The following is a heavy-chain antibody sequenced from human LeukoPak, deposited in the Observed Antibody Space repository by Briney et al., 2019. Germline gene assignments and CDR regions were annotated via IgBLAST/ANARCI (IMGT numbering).Heavy chain of an antibody. CDR3: AKDPHRFHIAVAGTGWFDP. CDR1: GLNFKSYG. V-gene: IGHV3-30*18. CDR2: ISYDRSNK. Sequence: SVTLSCSASGLNFKSYGMHWLRQAPGKGLEGVAAISYDRSNKYYADSVKGRFTISRDNSKNTLYLQMSSLRAEDTAVYYCAKDPHRFHIAVAGTGWFDPWGQGTLVTVSS. D-gene: IGHD6-19*01. J-gene: IGHJ5*02.